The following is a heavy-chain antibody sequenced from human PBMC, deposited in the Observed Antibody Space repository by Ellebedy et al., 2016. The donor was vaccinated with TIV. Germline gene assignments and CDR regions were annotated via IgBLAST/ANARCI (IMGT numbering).Heavy chain of an antibody. CDR2: ISNSDTI. Sequence: GESLKISCAASGFTFSSYSFNWVRQAPGKGLEWVSYISNSDTIYYADSVRGRFTISRDKAKKSVYLQMNSLTVDETGVYYCARDAMIWIFDSWGQGTLVTVSS. CDR1: GFTFSSYS. D-gene: IGHD3-22*01. J-gene: IGHJ4*02. CDR3: ARDAMIWIFDS. V-gene: IGHV3-48*01.